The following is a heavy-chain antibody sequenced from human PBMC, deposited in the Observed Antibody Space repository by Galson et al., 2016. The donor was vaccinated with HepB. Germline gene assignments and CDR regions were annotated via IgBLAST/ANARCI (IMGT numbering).Heavy chain of an antibody. CDR3: AKERLVRRVFDH. D-gene: IGHD1-1*01. V-gene: IGHV3-23*01. CDR1: GFVFSNFG. CDR2: ISPRRPT. J-gene: IGHJ4*02. Sequence: SLRLSGAASGFVFSNFGLTWVRQAPGKGLEWVASISPRRPTYYSVSVQGRFAISRDNSNNTLYLQMKGLRAEDTAVYYCAKERLVRRVFDHWGQGTLLTVSS.